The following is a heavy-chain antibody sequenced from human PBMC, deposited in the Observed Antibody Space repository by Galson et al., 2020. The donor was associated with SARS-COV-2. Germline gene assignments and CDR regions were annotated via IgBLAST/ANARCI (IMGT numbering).Heavy chain of an antibody. Sequence: GESLKISCKGSGYSFADYWIGWVRQMPGKGLEWMGIIYPGDSDTRYSPSFQGQVTISADKSISTAYLQWSSLKASDTAMYYCARHRRFLDCSNDSCHWKYFYYYGMDVWGQGTTVTVS. J-gene: IGHJ6*02. CDR1: GYSFADYW. CDR2: IYPGDSDT. D-gene: IGHD1-1*01. CDR3: ARHRRFLDCSNDSCHWKYFYYYGMDV. V-gene: IGHV5-51*01.